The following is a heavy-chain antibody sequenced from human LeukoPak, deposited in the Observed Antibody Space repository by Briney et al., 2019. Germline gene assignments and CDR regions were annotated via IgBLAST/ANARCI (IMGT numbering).Heavy chain of an antibody. Sequence: GASVKVSCKASGYTFTNHGISWVRQAPGQGLEWMGGIIPIFGTANYAQKFQGRVTITADESTSTAYMELSSLRSEDTAVYYCARDPMGYRERWLQLHDYWGQGTLVTVSS. CDR1: GYTFTNHG. J-gene: IGHJ4*02. D-gene: IGHD5-24*01. CDR3: ARDPMGYRERWLQLHDY. V-gene: IGHV1-69*13. CDR2: IIPIFGTA.